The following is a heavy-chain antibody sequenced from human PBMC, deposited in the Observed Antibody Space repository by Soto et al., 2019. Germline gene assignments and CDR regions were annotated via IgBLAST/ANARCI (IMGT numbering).Heavy chain of an antibody. CDR3: ARDRYGDPLWGQDDFDY. CDR2: ISDSGNST. Sequence: PGGSLRLSCAASGFTFSSYAMSWVRQAPGKGLEWVSTISDSGNSTYSADSVKGRFTISRDNSKNMLYLQMHSLRAEDTAVDYCARDRYGDPLWGQDDFDYWGQGTLVTVSS. J-gene: IGHJ4*02. V-gene: IGHV3-23*01. D-gene: IGHD4-17*01. CDR1: GFTFSSYA.